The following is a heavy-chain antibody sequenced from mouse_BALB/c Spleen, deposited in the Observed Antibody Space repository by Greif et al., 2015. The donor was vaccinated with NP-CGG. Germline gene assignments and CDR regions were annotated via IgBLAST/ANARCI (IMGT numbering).Heavy chain of an antibody. CDR3: TRAYYGYALDS. Sequence: LQQSGSELVRPGASVKLSCKASGYTFTTYWMHWVKQRPGQGLEWIGTIYPDSGSAYYDEKFKSKATLTVDTSSSTAYMQLSSLTSEDSAVYYCTRAYYGYALDSWGQGTSVTVSS. CDR1: GYTFTTYW. V-gene: IGHV1S22*01. CDR2: IYPDSGSA. D-gene: IGHD2-10*01. J-gene: IGHJ4*01.